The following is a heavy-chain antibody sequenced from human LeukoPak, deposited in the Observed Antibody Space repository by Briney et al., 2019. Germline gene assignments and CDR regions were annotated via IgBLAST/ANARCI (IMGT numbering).Heavy chain of an antibody. D-gene: IGHD6-19*01. CDR3: ARSFRGSGWYLLMKGAFDI. V-gene: IGHV4-39*07. CDR2: IYYSSST. J-gene: IGHJ3*02. Sequence: PAETLSLTCTVSGGSISSSSYYWGWLRQPPGKGLDWVVSIYYSSSTYDNPSLNSRVTISVDTSKNQFSLKLSSVSAADTAVYYCARSFRGSGWYLLMKGAFDIWGQGTMVTVSS. CDR1: GGSISSSSYY.